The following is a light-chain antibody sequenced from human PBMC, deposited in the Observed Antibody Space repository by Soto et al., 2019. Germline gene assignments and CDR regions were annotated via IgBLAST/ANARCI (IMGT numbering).Light chain of an antibody. J-gene: IGLJ2*01. V-gene: IGLV2-14*01. CDR3: SSYTSSSTVVV. Sequence: QSALTQPASVSGSPGQSITISCTGTSSDVGSYNYVSWYQQNPGKAPKLMIYEVSNRPSGVSHRFSGSKSDNTASLTISGLQAEDEADYYCSSYTSSSTVVVFGGGTKVTVL. CDR2: EVS. CDR1: SSDVGSYNY.